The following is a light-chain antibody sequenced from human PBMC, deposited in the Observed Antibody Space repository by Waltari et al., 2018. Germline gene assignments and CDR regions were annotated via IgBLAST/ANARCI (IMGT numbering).Light chain of an antibody. CDR2: DAS. V-gene: IGKV3-11*01. CDR3: QQRSKWPLT. J-gene: IGKJ1*01. CDR1: QSVGIS. Sequence: EIVLTQSPATLSLSPGERATLSCRAIQSVGISLAWYQQKPGQAPRLLIYDASNRATGIPVRFSGSGSGTDFTLTISSLEPEDFAVYYCQQRSKWPLTFGQGTKVEIK.